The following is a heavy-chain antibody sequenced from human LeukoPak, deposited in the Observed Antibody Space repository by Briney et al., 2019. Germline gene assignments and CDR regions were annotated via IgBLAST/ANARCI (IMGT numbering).Heavy chain of an antibody. V-gene: IGHV4-34*01. Sequence: SETLSLTCAVSGGSISSGGYSWSWIRQPPGKGLEWIGEINHSGSTNYNPSLKSRVTISVDTSKNQFSLKLSSVTAADTAVYYCARGPRIPYAFDIWGQGTMVTVSS. CDR1: GGSISSGGYS. CDR2: INHSGST. CDR3: ARGPRIPYAFDI. J-gene: IGHJ3*02.